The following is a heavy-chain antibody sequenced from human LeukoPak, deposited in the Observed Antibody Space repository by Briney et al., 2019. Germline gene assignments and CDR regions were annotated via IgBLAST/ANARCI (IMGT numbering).Heavy chain of an antibody. Sequence: GASVKVSCKASGYTFTSYGISWVRRAPGQGLEWMGWISAYNGNTNYAQKLQGRVTMTTDTSTSTAYMELRSLRSDDTAVYYCARAEDYGDYSGWFDPWGQGTLVTVSS. CDR2: ISAYNGNT. J-gene: IGHJ5*02. CDR1: GYTFTSYG. D-gene: IGHD4-17*01. CDR3: ARAEDYGDYSGWFDP. V-gene: IGHV1-18*01.